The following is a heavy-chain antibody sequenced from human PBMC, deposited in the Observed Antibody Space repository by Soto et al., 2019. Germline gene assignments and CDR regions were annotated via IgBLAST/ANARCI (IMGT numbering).Heavy chain of an antibody. D-gene: IGHD3-10*01. CDR2: IYDSGTA. CDR3: YGNGGN. V-gene: IGHV4-59*01. Sequence: QVQLQESGPGLVKPSETLSLTCTVSGGSISSYYWCWIRQPPEKGLEWIGHIYDSGTANYNPPLNSRVTISVDTSKNQFSLNLSSVIAADKAKYYCYGNGGNWGQGTLVTVSS. J-gene: IGHJ4*02. CDR1: GGSISSYY.